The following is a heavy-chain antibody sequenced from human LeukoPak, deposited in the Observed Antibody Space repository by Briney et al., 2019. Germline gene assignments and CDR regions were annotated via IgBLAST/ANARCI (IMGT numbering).Heavy chain of an antibody. CDR2: IYSSGST. CDR3: ARVGSSGVRY. V-gene: IGHV4-39*07. Sequence: PSETLSLTCAVSGASVSGSNYYWGWIRQPPGKGLEWIGNIYSSGSTYYNASLQSRVTISIDTSKNQFSLKLSSVTAADTAVYYCARVGSSGVRYWGQGTLVTVSS. CDR1: GASVSGSNYY. J-gene: IGHJ4*02. D-gene: IGHD6-19*01.